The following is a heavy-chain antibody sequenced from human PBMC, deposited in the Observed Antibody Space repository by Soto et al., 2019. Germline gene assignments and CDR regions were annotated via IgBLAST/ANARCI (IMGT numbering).Heavy chain of an antibody. CDR1: GYLFTTYG. CDR3: ARDFGSDLSAPGAVFDY. Sequence: QVQLVQSGGEVVQPGASVKVSCKASGYLFTTYGISWVRQAPGQGLEWMGWISPYNGKIKYSQSFQGRVTMTTDTTTHTAYMELRSLRSDDPAVYYCARDFGSDLSAPGAVFDYWGQGTVVTVSS. CDR2: ISPYNGKI. J-gene: IGHJ4*02. V-gene: IGHV1-18*04. D-gene: IGHD3-3*01.